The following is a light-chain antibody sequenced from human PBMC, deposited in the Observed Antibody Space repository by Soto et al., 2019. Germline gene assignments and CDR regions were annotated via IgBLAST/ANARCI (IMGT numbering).Light chain of an antibody. CDR2: DAS. J-gene: IGKJ1*01. Sequence: DIQMTQSPSTLSASVGDRVTITFRASQSISNRLAWYQQKPGKAPKYLIYDASSLESGAPSRFSGSGSGTEFTLTISSLQSEDFAVYYCQQYNNGRRTFGQGTKVDIK. CDR1: QSISNR. CDR3: QQYNNGRRT. V-gene: IGKV1-5*01.